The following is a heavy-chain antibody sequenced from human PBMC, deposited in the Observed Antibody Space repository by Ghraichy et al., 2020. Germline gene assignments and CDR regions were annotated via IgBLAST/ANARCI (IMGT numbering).Heavy chain of an antibody. Sequence: SLRLSCAASGFTFSSYGMHWVRQAPGKGLEWVAVIWYDANNKYYADSVKGRFTISRDNSKNTLYLQMNSLRAEDTAVYYCAVGPTVVTPSQFDYWGQGTLVTVSS. V-gene: IGHV3-33*01. D-gene: IGHD4-23*01. CDR3: AVGPTVVTPSQFDY. CDR1: GFTFSSYG. CDR2: IWYDANNK. J-gene: IGHJ4*02.